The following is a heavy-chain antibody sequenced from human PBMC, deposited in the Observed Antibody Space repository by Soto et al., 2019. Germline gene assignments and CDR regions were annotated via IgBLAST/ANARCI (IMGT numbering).Heavy chain of an antibody. Sequence: SETLSLTCEVSGVSVSNRTHYWTWIRQPPGKGLEWIGFLYYGGTNYNPSLKSRLTIALDTSKNQISLNLSSVTAAETAVYLCVRELGLTASPDDNYYYYALDVWGQGTTVTVSS. D-gene: IGHD3-22*01. CDR3: VRELGLTASPDDNYYYYALDV. V-gene: IGHV4-61*01. J-gene: IGHJ6*02. CDR2: LYYGGT. CDR1: GVSVSNRTHY.